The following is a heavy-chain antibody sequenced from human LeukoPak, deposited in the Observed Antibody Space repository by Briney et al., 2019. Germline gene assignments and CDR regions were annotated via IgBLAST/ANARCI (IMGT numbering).Heavy chain of an antibody. V-gene: IGHV1-2*02. Sequence: GASVKVSCKASGYTFTSYGISWVRQAPGQGLEWMGWINPNSGGTNYAQKFQGRVTMTRDTSISTAYMELSRLRSDDTAVYYCARKPTYYYDSSGSGSRAFDIWGQGTMVTVSS. CDR2: INPNSGGT. CDR3: ARKPTYYYDSSGSGSRAFDI. D-gene: IGHD3-22*01. J-gene: IGHJ3*02. CDR1: GYTFTSYG.